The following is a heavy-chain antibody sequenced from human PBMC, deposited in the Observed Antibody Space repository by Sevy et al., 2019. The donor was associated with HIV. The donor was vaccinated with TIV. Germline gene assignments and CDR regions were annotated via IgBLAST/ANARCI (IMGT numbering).Heavy chain of an antibody. J-gene: IGHJ6*03. CDR3: AKHLGGYSYGYYYYYYMDV. CDR1: GFTFSSYA. Sequence: GGSLRLSCAASGFTFSSYAMSWVRQAPGKGLEWVSAISGSGGSTYYADSVKGRFTISRDNSKNTLYLQMNSLRAEDTAVYYCAKHLGGYSYGYYYYYYMDVWGKGTTVTVSS. V-gene: IGHV3-23*01. CDR2: ISGSGGST. D-gene: IGHD5-18*01.